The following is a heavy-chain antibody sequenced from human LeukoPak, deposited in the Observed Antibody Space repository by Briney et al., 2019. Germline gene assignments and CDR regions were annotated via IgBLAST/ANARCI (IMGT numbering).Heavy chain of an antibody. CDR2: IYHSGST. D-gene: IGHD3-9*01. CDR3: ARLDYDILTGYYPFDY. CDR1: GYSISSGYY. V-gene: IGHV4-38-2*02. J-gene: IGHJ4*02. Sequence: SETLSLTCTVSGYSISSGYYWGWIRQPPGKGLEWIGSIYHSGSTYYNPSLKSRDTISVDTSKNQFSLKLSSVTAADTAVYYCARLDYDILTGYYPFDYWGQGTLVTVSS.